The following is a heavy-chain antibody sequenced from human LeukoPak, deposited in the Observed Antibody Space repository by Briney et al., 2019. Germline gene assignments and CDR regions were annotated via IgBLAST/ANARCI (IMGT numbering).Heavy chain of an antibody. D-gene: IGHD3-22*01. V-gene: IGHV3-30*02. Sequence: GGSLRLSCAASGFTFSSYGMHWVRQAPGKGLEWGAFIRYDGSNKYYADSVKGRFTISRDNSKNTLYLQMNSLRAEDTPVYYCATAFNYYDSSGYYPWFDYWGQGTLVTVSS. CDR3: ATAFNYYDSSGYYPWFDY. CDR2: IRYDGSNK. CDR1: GFTFSSYG. J-gene: IGHJ4*02.